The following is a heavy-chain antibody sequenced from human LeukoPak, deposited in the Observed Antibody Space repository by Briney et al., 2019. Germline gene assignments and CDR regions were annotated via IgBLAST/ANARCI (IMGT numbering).Heavy chain of an antibody. J-gene: IGHJ4*02. Sequence: PGRFLRLSCAASGFTFDDYAMHWVRQAPGKGLEWVSGISWNSGSIGYADSVKGRFTISRDNAKNSLYLQMNSLRAEDTALYYCAKALYYYDNSGGFDYWGQGTLVTVSS. D-gene: IGHD3-22*01. CDR2: ISWNSGSI. CDR1: GFTFDDYA. CDR3: AKALYYYDNSGGFDY. V-gene: IGHV3-9*01.